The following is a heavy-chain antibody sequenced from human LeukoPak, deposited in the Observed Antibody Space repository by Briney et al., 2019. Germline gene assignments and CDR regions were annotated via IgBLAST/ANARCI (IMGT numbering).Heavy chain of an antibody. D-gene: IGHD6-19*01. V-gene: IGHV3-23*01. CDR2: TSDRGDYT. J-gene: IGHJ4*02. CDR1: GFTFTSYS. CDR3: ARDLSIAVAGTDLDY. Sequence: GGSLRLSCAASGFTFTSYSMSWVRQAPGKGLEWVSGTSDRGDYTYYADSVKGRFTISRDNSKNTLYLQMNSLRAEDTAVYYCARDLSIAVAGTDLDYWGQGTLVTVSS.